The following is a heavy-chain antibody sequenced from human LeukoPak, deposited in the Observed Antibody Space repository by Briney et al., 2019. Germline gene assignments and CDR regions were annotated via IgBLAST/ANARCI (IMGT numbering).Heavy chain of an antibody. CDR1: GFTFDDYT. CDR2: ISGDGGST. Sequence: GGSLRLSCAASGFTFDDYTMHWVRHAPGKGLEWVSLISGDGGSTFYADSVKGRFTISRGNSKISLYLQMNSLRTEDTALYYCAKDMHYDSSGYYYVGFDYWGQGTLVTVSS. D-gene: IGHD3-22*01. CDR3: AKDMHYDSSGYYYVGFDY. J-gene: IGHJ4*02. V-gene: IGHV3-43*02.